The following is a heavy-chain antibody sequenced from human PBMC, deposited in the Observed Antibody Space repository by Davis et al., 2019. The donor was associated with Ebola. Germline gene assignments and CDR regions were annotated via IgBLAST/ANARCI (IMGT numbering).Heavy chain of an antibody. CDR3: VRQESLYGAIDS. CDR1: GYYFTDYW. J-gene: IGHJ4*02. D-gene: IGHD4/OR15-4a*01. Sequence: GESLKISCQTSGYYFTDYWIAWVRQMPGKGPEWMGIIYSGDSDTRYSPSFEGQVTISVDRSISTAHLQWSSLKASDTAIYYCVRQESLYGAIDSWGQGTLVTVSS. CDR2: IYSGDSDT. V-gene: IGHV5-51*01.